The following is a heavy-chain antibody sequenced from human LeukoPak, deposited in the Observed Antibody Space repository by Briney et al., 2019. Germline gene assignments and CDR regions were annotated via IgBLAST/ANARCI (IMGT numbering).Heavy chain of an antibody. J-gene: IGHJ4*02. Sequence: ASVKVSCKASGYTFTSYDINWVRQATGQGLEWMGWMNPNSGNTGYAQKFQGRVTMTTDTSTSAAYMELRSLRSDDTAVYYCARDLIGDYWGQGTLVTVSS. V-gene: IGHV1-8*01. CDR3: ARDLIGDY. CDR1: GYTFTSYD. D-gene: IGHD3-22*01. CDR2: MNPNSGNT.